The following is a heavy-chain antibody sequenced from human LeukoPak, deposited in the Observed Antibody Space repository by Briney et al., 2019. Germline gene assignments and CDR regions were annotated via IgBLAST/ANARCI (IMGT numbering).Heavy chain of an antibody. Sequence: PSETLSLTCTVSGGSVSSGSYYWSWIRQPPGKGLEWIGYIYYSGSTNYNPSLKSRVTISVDTSKNQFSLKLSSVTAADTAVYYCARGGYGEYYYDSSGYYLFDYWGQGTLVNVSS. CDR3: ARGGYGEYYYDSSGYYLFDY. D-gene: IGHD3-22*01. CDR1: GGSVSSGSYY. J-gene: IGHJ4*02. V-gene: IGHV4-61*01. CDR2: IYYSGST.